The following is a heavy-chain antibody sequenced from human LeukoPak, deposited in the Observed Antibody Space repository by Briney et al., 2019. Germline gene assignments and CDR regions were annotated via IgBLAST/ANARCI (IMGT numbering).Heavy chain of an antibody. V-gene: IGHV4-59*01. CDR3: ARVSDPYYGSGSFHFDY. CDR2: IYYSGST. Sequence: SETLSLTCTVYGGSISSYYWSWIRQPPGKGLEWIGYIYYSGSTNYNPSLKSRVTISVDTSKNQFSLKLSSVTAADTAVYYCARVSDPYYGSGSFHFDYWGQGTLVTVSS. D-gene: IGHD3-10*01. CDR1: GGSISSYY. J-gene: IGHJ4*02.